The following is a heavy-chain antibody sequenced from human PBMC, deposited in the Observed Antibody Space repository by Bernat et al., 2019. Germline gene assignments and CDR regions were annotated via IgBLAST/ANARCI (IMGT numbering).Heavy chain of an antibody. CDR1: GGSFSGYF. CDR2: ITHSGRT. D-gene: IGHD2-2*01. J-gene: IGHJ6*03. Sequence: QVQLQQWGAGLLKPSETLSLTCAVSGGSFSGYFWTWIRQPPEKGLEWIGEITHSGRTNYNPSLKSRVTMSVDTSKNQFSLKMSSLTAADTAVYYCAGGPPFVVVPGSSVSGYYYMDVWGKGTTITVSS. V-gene: IGHV4-34*02. CDR3: AGGPPFVVVPGSSVSGYYYMDV.